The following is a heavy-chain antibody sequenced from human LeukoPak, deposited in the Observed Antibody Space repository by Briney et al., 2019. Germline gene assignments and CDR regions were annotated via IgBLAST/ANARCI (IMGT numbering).Heavy chain of an antibody. V-gene: IGHV1-2*02. CDR3: ARKKVRTLTEEGAFDI. Sequence: ASVKVSCKASGYTFTGYYMHWVRQAPGQGLEWMGWINPNSGGTNYAQKFQGRVTMTRDTSISTAYMELGRLRSDGTAVYYCARKKVRTLTEEGAFDIWGQGTMVTVSS. D-gene: IGHD1/OR15-1a*01. CDR1: GYTFTGYY. CDR2: INPNSGGT. J-gene: IGHJ3*02.